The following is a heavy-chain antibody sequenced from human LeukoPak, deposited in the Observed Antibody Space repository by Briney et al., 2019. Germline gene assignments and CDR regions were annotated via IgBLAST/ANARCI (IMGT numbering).Heavy chain of an antibody. V-gene: IGHV1-3*04. D-gene: IGHD3-22*01. CDR1: GYTFTNHP. CDR3: ASLIGAYFDY. J-gene: IGHJ4*02. Sequence: ASVKVSCKTSGYTFTNHPMHWMRQAPGQSLEWMGWINTDNGDTKYSQRFQGRVAFTRDTSANTAYMELNSLTFEDTSVYYCASLIGAYFDYWGQGTLVTVSS. CDR2: INTDNGDT.